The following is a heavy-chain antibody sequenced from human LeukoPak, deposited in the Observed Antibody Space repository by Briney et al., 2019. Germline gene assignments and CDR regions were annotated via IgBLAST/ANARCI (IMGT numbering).Heavy chain of an antibody. V-gene: IGHV3-21*01. CDR2: ISSSSSYI. CDR3: ASQAYYDILTGPDY. Sequence: PGGSLGLSCAASGFTFSSYSMNWVRQAPGKGLEWVSSISSSSSYIYYADSVKGRFTISRDNAKNSLYLQMNSLRAEDTAVYYCASQAYYDILTGPDYWGQGTLVTVSS. D-gene: IGHD3-9*01. CDR1: GFTFSSYS. J-gene: IGHJ4*02.